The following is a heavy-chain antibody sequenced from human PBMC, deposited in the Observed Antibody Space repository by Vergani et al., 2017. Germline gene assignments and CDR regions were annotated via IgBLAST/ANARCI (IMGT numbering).Heavy chain of an antibody. CDR3: ARRIDSESYYFDY. CDR1: GYSFTSYW. J-gene: IGHJ4*02. V-gene: IGHV5-51*01. D-gene: IGHD1-26*01. Sequence: EVQLVQSGAAVKKPGESLKISCKGSGYSFTSYWIGWVRQMPGRGLEWMGIVYPGDSDIRYSQAFQDQGTISVDKSNSTAYLQWTRLKAWDTAMYDCARRIDSESYYFDYWGQGALVTVSS. CDR2: VYPGDSDI.